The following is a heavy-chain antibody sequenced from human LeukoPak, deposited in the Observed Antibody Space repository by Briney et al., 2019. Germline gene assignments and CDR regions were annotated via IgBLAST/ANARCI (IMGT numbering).Heavy chain of an antibody. CDR3: ATLYYFDSSGFGHDAFDI. V-gene: IGHV3-33*01. CDR2: IWYDGSNK. J-gene: IGHJ3*02. Sequence: PGGSLRLSCAASGFTFSNYGMHWVRQAPGKGLEWVAVIWYDGSNKYYVDSVKGRFTISRDNSQNTLYLQMNSLRDEDTAVYYCATLYYFDSSGFGHDAFDIWGQGTMVTVS. D-gene: IGHD3-22*01. CDR1: GFTFSNYG.